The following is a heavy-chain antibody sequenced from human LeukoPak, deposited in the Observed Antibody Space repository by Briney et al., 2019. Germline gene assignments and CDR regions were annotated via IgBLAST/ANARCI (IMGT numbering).Heavy chain of an antibody. CDR1: GFTFSSYA. CDR3: ANCPHYEMLTGYYYYGMDV. CDR2: ISGSGGST. D-gene: IGHD3-9*01. J-gene: IGHJ6*02. Sequence: GGSLRLSCAASGFTFSSYAMSWVRQAPGKGLEWVSAISGSGGSTYYADSVKGRSTIPRDNSKNTLYLQMNSQRAEDTAVYYCANCPHYEMLTGYYYYGMDVWGQGTTVTVSS. V-gene: IGHV3-23*01.